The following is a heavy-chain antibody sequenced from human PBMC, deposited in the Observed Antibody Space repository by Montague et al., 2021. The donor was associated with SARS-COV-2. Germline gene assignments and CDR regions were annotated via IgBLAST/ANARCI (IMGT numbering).Heavy chain of an antibody. CDR3: ASPTYYYDSSGSDAFDC. CDR2: IYYSGST. D-gene: IGHD3-22*01. J-gene: IGHJ3*01. Sequence: SETLSLTCTVSGGSISSSNYYWGWIRQPPGKGLEWIGSIYYSGSTYYNPSLKSRVTIFVDTSKNQFSLKLSSVTAADTAVYYCASPTYYYDSSGSDAFDCWGQGTMVTVSS. V-gene: IGHV4-39*01. CDR1: GGSISSSNYY.